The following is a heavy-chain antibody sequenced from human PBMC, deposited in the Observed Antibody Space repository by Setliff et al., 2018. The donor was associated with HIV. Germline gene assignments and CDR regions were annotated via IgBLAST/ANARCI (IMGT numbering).Heavy chain of an antibody. D-gene: IGHD3-10*01. CDR3: ARSMGFKATTRLDF. Sequence: GESLKISCQASGYSFTTLWIAWVRQMPGKGMEWMGMVFPDDSDTRYSPSFQGQVSMSADKSINTAYLQWSSLKASDTAVYYCARSMGFKATTRLDFWGPGTLVTVSS. CDR2: VFPDDSDT. J-gene: IGHJ4*02. CDR1: GYSFTTLW. V-gene: IGHV5-51*03.